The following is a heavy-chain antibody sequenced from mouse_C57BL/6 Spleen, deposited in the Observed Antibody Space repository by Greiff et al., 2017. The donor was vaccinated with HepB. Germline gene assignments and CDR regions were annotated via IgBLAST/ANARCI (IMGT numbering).Heavy chain of an antibody. D-gene: IGHD1-1*01. J-gene: IGHJ2*01. Sequence: EVQLQQSGGGLVKPGGSLKLSCAASGFTFSDYGMHWVRQAPEKGLEWVAYISSGSSTIYYADTVKGRFTISRDNAKNTLFLQMTSLRSEDTAMYYCARSPFYGSSFDYWGQGTTLTVSS. CDR3: ARSPFYGSSFDY. CDR1: GFTFSDYG. V-gene: IGHV5-17*01. CDR2: ISSGSSTI.